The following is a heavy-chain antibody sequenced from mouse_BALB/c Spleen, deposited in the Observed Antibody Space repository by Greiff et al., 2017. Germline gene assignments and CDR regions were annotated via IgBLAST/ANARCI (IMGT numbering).Heavy chain of an antibody. Sequence: VQLQQSGAELAKPGASVKMSCKASGYTFTSYWMHWVKQRPGQGLEWIGYINPSTGYTEYNQKFKDKATLTADKSSSTAYMQLSSLTSEDSAVYYCARSWGLYAMDYWGQGTSVTVSS. CDR3: ARSWGLYAMDY. CDR2: INPSTGYT. J-gene: IGHJ4*01. V-gene: IGHV1-7*01. CDR1: GYTFTSYW.